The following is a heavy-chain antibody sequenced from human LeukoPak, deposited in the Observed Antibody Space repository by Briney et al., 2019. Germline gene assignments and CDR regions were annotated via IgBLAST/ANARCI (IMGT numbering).Heavy chain of an antibody. CDR1: GFTFSNYW. CDR3: ARDKVTY. CDR2: INKDGSEK. V-gene: IGHV3-7*01. Sequence: PGGSLRLSCAASGFTFSNYWMSWVRQVPGKGLEWVAHINKDGSEKYYVDSVKGRFIISRDNAKNSPYLQMNSLKVEDTAVYYCARDKVTYWGPGTLVTVSS. J-gene: IGHJ4*02.